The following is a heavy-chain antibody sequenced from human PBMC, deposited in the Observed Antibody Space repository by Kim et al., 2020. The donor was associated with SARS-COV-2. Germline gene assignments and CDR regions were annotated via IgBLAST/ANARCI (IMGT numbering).Heavy chain of an antibody. CDR3: ARGSLYCSSTSCDYYYYGMDV. V-gene: IGHV3-21*01. CDR2: ISSSSSYI. J-gene: IGHJ6*02. D-gene: IGHD2-2*01. CDR1: GFTFSSYS. Sequence: GGSLRLSCAASGFTFSSYSMNWVRQAPGKGLEWVSSISSSSSYIYYADSVKGRFTISRDNAKNSLYLQMNSLRAEDTAVYYCARGSLYCSSTSCDYYYYGMDVWGQGTTVTVSS.